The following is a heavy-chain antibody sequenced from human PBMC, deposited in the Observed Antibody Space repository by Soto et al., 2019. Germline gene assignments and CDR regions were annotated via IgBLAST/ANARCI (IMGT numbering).Heavy chain of an antibody. J-gene: IGHJ4*02. CDR2: IWYDGSNK. Sequence: QVQLVESGGGVVQPGRSLRLSCAASGFTFSSYGMHWVRQAPGKGLEWVAVIWYDGSNKYYADSVKGRFTISRDNSKNTLYLQMNSLRAEDTAVYYCARDRGGIAVPPRYWGQGTLVTFSS. V-gene: IGHV3-33*01. CDR3: ARDRGGIAVPPRY. CDR1: GFTFSSYG. D-gene: IGHD6-19*01.